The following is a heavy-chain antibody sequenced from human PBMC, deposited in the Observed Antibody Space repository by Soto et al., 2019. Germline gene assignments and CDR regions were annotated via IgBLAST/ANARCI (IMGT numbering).Heavy chain of an antibody. J-gene: IGHJ1*01. CDR3: AKGAAYYYDSSGFQN. Sequence: GSLRLSCVASGFTFSSYAMHWVRQAPGKGLEWVAAISDDGSNKYYADSVKGRFTISRDNSKNTLYLQMNSLRAEDTAVYYCAKGAAYYYDSSGFQNWGQGTLVTVSS. CDR1: GFTFSSYA. D-gene: IGHD3-22*01. V-gene: IGHV3-30-3*01. CDR2: ISDDGSNK.